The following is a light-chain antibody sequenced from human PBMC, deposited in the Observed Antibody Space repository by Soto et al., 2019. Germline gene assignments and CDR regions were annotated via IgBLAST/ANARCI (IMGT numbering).Light chain of an antibody. V-gene: IGLV2-14*01. Sequence: QSALTQPASVSGSPGQSITISCTGTSSDVGGYNYVSWYQQHPGKAPKLMIYDVSNRPSGVSNRFSGSKSGNTASLTISGLQAEDEADYYCSSYISRSSSTYVFGTGTKLTVL. J-gene: IGLJ1*01. CDR1: SSDVGGYNY. CDR3: SSYISRSSSTYV. CDR2: DVS.